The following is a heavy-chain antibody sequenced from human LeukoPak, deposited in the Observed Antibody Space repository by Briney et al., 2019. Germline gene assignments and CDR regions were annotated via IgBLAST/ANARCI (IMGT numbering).Heavy chain of an antibody. CDR2: ISSSSSYI. J-gene: IGHJ3*02. D-gene: IGHD6-19*01. CDR3: TSDFPGGSGWYGVAFDI. Sequence: PGGSLRLSCAASGFTFSSYEMNWVRQAPGKGLEWVSSISSSSSYIYYADSVKGRFTISRDNAKNSLYLQMNSLRAEDTAVYYCTSDFPGGSGWYGVAFDIWGQGTMVTVSS. CDR1: GFTFSSYE. V-gene: IGHV3-21*01.